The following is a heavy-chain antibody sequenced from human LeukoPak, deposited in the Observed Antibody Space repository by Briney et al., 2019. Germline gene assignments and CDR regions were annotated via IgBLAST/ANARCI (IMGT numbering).Heavy chain of an antibody. V-gene: IGHV3-23*01. CDR1: GFTLRNYA. Sequence: PGGSLRLSCAASGFTLRNYAMSWVRQAPGKGLEWVSAFSGSGVSTHYADSVKGRFTISRDNSKNTLYLQMNSLKTEDTAVYYCTTGGTMVRGLRGDAFDIWGQGTMVTVSS. J-gene: IGHJ3*02. CDR2: FSGSGVST. D-gene: IGHD3-10*01. CDR3: TTGGTMVRGLRGDAFDI.